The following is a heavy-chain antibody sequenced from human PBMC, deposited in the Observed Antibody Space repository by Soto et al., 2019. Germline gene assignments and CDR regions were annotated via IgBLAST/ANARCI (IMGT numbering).Heavy chain of an antibody. CDR1: GYTFTNYY. CDR2: INPSGGYT. D-gene: IGHD6-19*01. Sequence: QVQLVQSGAEVKKPGASVRVSCKASGYTFTNYYIHWVRQAPGQGLEWMGIINPSGGYTSYAQQFQGRVTMTRDSSTNTVYMELSSLRSEDTAVYYCARGFSGGWPFDYWGQGTLVTVSS. J-gene: IGHJ4*02. V-gene: IGHV1-46*01. CDR3: ARGFSGGWPFDY.